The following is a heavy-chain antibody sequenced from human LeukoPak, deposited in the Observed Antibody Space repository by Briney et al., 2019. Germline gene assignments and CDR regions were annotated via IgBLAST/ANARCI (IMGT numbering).Heavy chain of an antibody. J-gene: IGHJ4*02. V-gene: IGHV3-73*01. Sequence: TGGSLKLSCAASGFPFSGSAIHWVRQTSGQGLEWVARIRSKTNTYTTAYASSVRGRFTISRDDSQSTAYLQMDSLEPEDTAIYYCTCPGPSVLNTSPLFDYFDYWGQGILVTVSS. D-gene: IGHD3-10*01. CDR3: TCPGPSVLNTSPLFDYFDY. CDR2: IRSKTNTYTT. CDR1: GFPFSGSA.